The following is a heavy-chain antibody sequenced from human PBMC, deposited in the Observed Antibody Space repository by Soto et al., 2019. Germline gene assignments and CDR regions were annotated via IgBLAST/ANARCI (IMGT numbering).Heavy chain of an antibody. CDR2: INHSGST. V-gene: IGHV4-34*01. J-gene: IGHJ4*02. CDR1: GDSISSDGYS. D-gene: IGHD5-12*01. CDR3: ARRYCGYVRVVLGY. Sequence: SETLSLTCAVSGDSISSDGYSWSWLRPPPGKGLKWIGEINHSGSTNYNPSLKSRVTSSVDTSKNPFSLKLSSVSAADTAVYYCARRYCGYVRVVLGYWGQGTLVTVSS.